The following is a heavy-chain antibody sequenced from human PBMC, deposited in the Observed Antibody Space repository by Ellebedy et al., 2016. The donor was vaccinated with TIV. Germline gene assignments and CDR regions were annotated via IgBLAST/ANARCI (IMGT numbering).Heavy chain of an antibody. CDR2: FYHSGST. J-gene: IGHJ6*03. CDR3: ARVYGSSWFYYMDV. CDR1: GVSISSGNW. Sequence: MPSETLSLTCAVSGVSISSGNWWSWVRQPPGKGLAWFGEFYHSGSTTYNPSLSRRVAISLDKSKTQFSLRLNSVTAADTAVYYCARVYGSSWFYYMDVWGKGTTVTVSS. D-gene: IGHD6-13*01. V-gene: IGHV4-4*02.